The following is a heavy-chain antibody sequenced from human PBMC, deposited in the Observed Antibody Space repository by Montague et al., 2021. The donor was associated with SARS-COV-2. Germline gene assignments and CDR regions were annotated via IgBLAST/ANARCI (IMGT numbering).Heavy chain of an antibody. V-gene: IGHV2-70*11. J-gene: IGHJ4*02. D-gene: IGHD1-7*01. CDR2: SDWDDEK. Sequence: PALVKPTQTLTLTCTFSGFSLSTSGMCVSWIRQPPGKALEWLARSDWDDEKYYSTSLKTRLTISKDTSKNQVVLTMTNMGPVDTATYYCARETGTTVSLDFWGQGTLVTVSS. CDR1: GFSLSTSGMC. CDR3: ARETGTTVSLDF.